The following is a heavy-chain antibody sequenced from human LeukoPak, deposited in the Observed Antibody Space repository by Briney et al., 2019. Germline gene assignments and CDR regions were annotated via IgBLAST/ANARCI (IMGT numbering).Heavy chain of an antibody. Sequence: ASVKVSCKASGYTFTSYGISWVRQAPGQGLEWMGWISAYNGNTNYAQKLQGRVTMTTDTSTSTAYMELRSLRSDDTAVYYCARESNCSSTSCYDYWGQGTLVTVSS. CDR1: GYTFTSYG. V-gene: IGHV1-18*01. D-gene: IGHD2-2*01. CDR3: ARESNCSSTSCYDY. J-gene: IGHJ4*02. CDR2: ISAYNGNT.